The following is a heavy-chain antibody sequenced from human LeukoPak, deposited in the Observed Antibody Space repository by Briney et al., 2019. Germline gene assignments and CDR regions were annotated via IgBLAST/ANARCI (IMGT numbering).Heavy chain of an antibody. CDR3: AKFGYYYDSGGTDY. CDR1: GFTFSSYS. D-gene: IGHD3-22*01. J-gene: IGHJ4*02. Sequence: NPGGSLRLSCAASGFTFSSYSMNWVRQAPGKGLEWVSSISSSSSYIYYADSVKGRFTISRDNAKNSLYLQMNSLRAEDTAVYYCAKFGYYYDSGGTDYWGQGTLVTVSS. CDR2: ISSSSSYI. V-gene: IGHV3-21*04.